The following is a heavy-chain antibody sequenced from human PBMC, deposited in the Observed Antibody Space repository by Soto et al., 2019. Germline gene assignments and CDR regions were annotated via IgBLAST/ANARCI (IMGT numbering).Heavy chain of an antibody. CDR3: ARVGGINWFAP. D-gene: IGHD1-20*01. J-gene: IGHJ5*02. Sequence: QVQLQESGPGLVKPSQTLSLTCTVSGGSISSGGYYWSWIRQHPGKGLEWIGYIYYSGSTYYNPSLKRRVTGSVGSPTNQFALKLAPVTAAATAVYYWARVGGINWFAPWAQGTLFTVSS. CDR2: IYYSGST. V-gene: IGHV4-31*03. CDR1: GGSISSGGYY.